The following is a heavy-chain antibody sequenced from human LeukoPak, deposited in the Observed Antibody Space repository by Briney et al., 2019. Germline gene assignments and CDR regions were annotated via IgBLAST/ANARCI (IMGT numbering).Heavy chain of an antibody. V-gene: IGHV3-74*01. D-gene: IGHD3-22*01. CDR1: GFSFISYW. CDR2: IDPYGGDT. CDR3: ARGPYYYDSVGHPYS. J-gene: IGHJ3*01. Sequence: GGSLTLSCGASGFSFISYWMHWVRQTPEKRLVWVSYIDPYGGDTNYADSVKGRFTISRDNDKNTLYLQMNSLRVDDTAVYFCARGPYYYDSVGHPYSGDHGTMVTVSS.